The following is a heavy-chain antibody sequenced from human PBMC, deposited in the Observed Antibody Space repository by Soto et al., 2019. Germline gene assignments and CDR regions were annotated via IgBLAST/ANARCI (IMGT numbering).Heavy chain of an antibody. CDR3: ARDSSSSWTGYYYYGMDV. J-gene: IGHJ6*01. D-gene: IGHD6-13*01. Sequence: PGGSLVLSCASSVFTFSDYYMGWIRQAPGKGLDWVSYISSSGSTIYYADSVKGRFTISRDNAKNSLYLQMNRLRAEDTAVYYCARDSSSSWTGYYYYGMDVWGQGTTVTVSS. CDR1: VFTFSDYY. V-gene: IGHV3-11*01. CDR2: ISSSGSTI.